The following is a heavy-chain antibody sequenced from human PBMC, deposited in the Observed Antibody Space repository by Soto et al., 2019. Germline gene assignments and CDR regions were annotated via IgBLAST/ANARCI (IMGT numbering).Heavy chain of an antibody. Sequence: QLLLQESGPGLVKPSETMSLTCTVSGGSSSSTSYYWGWIRQPPGKGLEWIGSIYSSGNTYYNSSLKSRVTISVETSKSHLSLKLSSVTAADTAVYYCAGQSYESHRYYYACWGQVTQVTVSS. CDR2: IYSSGNT. CDR3: AGQSYESHRYYYAC. V-gene: IGHV4-39*01. D-gene: IGHD3-16*02. J-gene: IGHJ4*02. CDR1: GGSSSSTSYY.